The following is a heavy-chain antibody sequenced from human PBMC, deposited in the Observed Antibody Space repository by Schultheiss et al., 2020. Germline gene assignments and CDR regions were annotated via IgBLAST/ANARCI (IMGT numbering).Heavy chain of an antibody. CDR1: GFTFSSYA. CDR2: ISYDGSNK. D-gene: IGHD6-19*01. V-gene: IGHV3-30-3*01. Sequence: GGSLRLSCAASGFTFSSYAMHWVRQAPGKGLEWVAVISYDGSNKYYADSVKGRFTISRDNSKNTLYLQMNSLRAEDTAVYYCARGRGQWLVDCVFDYWGQGTLVTVSS. J-gene: IGHJ4*02. CDR3: ARGRGQWLVDCVFDY.